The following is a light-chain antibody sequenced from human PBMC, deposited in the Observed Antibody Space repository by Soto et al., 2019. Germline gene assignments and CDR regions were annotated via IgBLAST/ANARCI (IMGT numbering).Light chain of an antibody. CDR1: QSVGSY. CDR2: DAS. J-gene: IGKJ1*01. Sequence: EIVLTQSPATLSLSPGERATLSCRASQSVGSYLAWYQQKLGQAPRLLIYDASNRATGIPARFSGSGSGTDFTLTISSLEPEDFAVYYCQQRRNWPPWTFGQGTKVDIK. V-gene: IGKV3-11*01. CDR3: QQRRNWPPWT.